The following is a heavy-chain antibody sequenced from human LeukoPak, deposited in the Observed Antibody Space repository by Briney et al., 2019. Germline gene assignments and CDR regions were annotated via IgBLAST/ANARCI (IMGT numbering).Heavy chain of an antibody. CDR3: ARDLYSSNPTDY. CDR2: IIPIFGTA. D-gene: IGHD6-13*01. V-gene: IGHV1-69*13. J-gene: IGHJ4*02. Sequence: ASVKVSCKASGGTFSSYGISWVRQAPGQGLEWMGGIIPIFGTANYAQKFQGRLTITADESTSTAYMELSSLRSEDTAVYYCARDLYSSNPTDYWGQGTLVTVFS. CDR1: GGTFSSYG.